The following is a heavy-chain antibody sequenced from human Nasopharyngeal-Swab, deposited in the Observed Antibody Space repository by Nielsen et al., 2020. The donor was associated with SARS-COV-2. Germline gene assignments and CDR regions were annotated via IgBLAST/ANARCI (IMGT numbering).Heavy chain of an antibody. CDR3: AREVGTRHCSTTACYTWLDY. Sequence: SETLSLTFAVSGGSITSYSWSWIRLPPGQGLEWIGYIYYSGITNYSPSLKSRVTISVDRSNNQFSLKLTSVTAADPAVYYCAREVGTRHCSTTACYTWLDYWGQGALVTVSS. V-gene: IGHV4-59*12. D-gene: IGHD2-2*02. J-gene: IGHJ4*02. CDR1: GGSITSYS. CDR2: IYYSGIT.